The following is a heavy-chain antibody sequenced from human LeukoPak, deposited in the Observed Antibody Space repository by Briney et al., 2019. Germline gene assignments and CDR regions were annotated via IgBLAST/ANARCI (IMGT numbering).Heavy chain of an antibody. CDR3: ARAEEPWFGEAWYFDY. V-gene: IGHV3-7*01. CDR1: GFTFSSSW. D-gene: IGHD3-10*01. J-gene: IGHJ4*02. Sequence: GGSLRLSCAASGFTFSSSWMSWVRQAPGKGLEWVADIKEDGSEKNYVDSVKGRFTISRDNAKNSLYLQMNSLRAEDTAVYYCARAEEPWFGEAWYFDYWGQGTLVTVSS. CDR2: IKEDGSEK.